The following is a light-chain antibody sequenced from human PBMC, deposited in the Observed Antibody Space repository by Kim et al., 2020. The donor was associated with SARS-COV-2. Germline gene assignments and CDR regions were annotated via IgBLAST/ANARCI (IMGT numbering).Light chain of an antibody. J-gene: IGKJ5*01. Sequence: SSVGARVTITCRASQGISNYIAWFQQKPGKAPKALFYSASSLQSGVPSKFRGSGSGTDFTLTNSSLQPEDFATYYWQQYKRYPITFGQGTRLEIK. CDR2: SAS. V-gene: IGKV1-16*02. CDR3: QQYKRYPIT. CDR1: QGISNY.